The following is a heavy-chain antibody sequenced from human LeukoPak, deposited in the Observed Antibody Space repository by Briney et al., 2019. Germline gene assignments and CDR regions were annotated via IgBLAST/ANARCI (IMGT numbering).Heavy chain of an antibody. CDR2: ITSSSHYI. CDR3: ATTIRYDPYSSGWSRRFDY. CDR1: GFTFNIYS. J-gene: IGHJ4*02. D-gene: IGHD6-19*01. V-gene: IGHV3-21*04. Sequence: GGSLRLSCAASGFTFNIYSMNWVRQAPGKGLEWVSRITSSSHYIYYADSVKGRFTISRDNSKNTLYLQMNSLRAEDTAVYYCATTIRYDPYSSGWSRRFDYWGQGTLVTVSS.